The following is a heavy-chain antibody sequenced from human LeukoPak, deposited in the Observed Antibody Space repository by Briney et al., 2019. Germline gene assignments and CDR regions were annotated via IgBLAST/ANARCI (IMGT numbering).Heavy chain of an antibody. CDR1: GYTFTSYA. Sequence: ASVKVSCKASGYTFTSYAMNWVRQAPGQGLEWMGWINTNTGNPTYAQGFTGRFVFSLDTSVSTAYLQISSLKAEDTAVYYCARELTTIFGVVDSMDVWGKGTTVTVSS. J-gene: IGHJ6*03. CDR2: INTNTGNP. V-gene: IGHV7-4-1*02. D-gene: IGHD3-3*01. CDR3: ARELTTIFGVVDSMDV.